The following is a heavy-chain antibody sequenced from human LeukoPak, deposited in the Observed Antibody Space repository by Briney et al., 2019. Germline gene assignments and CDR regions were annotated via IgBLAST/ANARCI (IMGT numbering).Heavy chain of an antibody. D-gene: IGHD1/OR15-1a*01. CDR1: GXRFTSYW. J-gene: IGHJ6*02. Sequence: GASLKISCKGSGXRFTSYWSGWVRQMPGKGLEWMGIIYPGDSDTRYSPSFEGQVTISADKSINTAYLEWSSLKASDTAMYYCARQQNKYYFYYGMDVWGQGTTVTVSS. CDR3: ARQQNKYYFYYGMDV. V-gene: IGHV5-51*01. CDR2: IYPGDSDT.